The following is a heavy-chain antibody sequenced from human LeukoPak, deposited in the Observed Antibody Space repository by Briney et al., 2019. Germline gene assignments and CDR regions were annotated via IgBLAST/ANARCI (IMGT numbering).Heavy chain of an antibody. J-gene: IGHJ4*02. CDR3: ARDPRSGVLDY. CDR1: GYTFITYS. D-gene: IGHD2-15*01. V-gene: IGHV1-18*01. Sequence: ASVKVSCKASGYTFITYSVSWVRQAPGQGLEWMGWISPYNGNTNYAQKFQGRVTMMTDKSTSTAYMELRTLRSDDTAVYFCARDPRSGVLDYWGQGTLVTVSS. CDR2: ISPYNGNT.